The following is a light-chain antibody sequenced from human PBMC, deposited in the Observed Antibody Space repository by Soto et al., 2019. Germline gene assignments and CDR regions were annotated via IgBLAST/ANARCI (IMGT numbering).Light chain of an antibody. Sequence: EILMTQSPATLSVSPGERATLSCRASQSVSHNLAWYQQKPGQAPRLLFYGASTRATGIPARFSGSGSGTDFTLTISSLQSEDFAVYYCQQSNNWPYTFGQWNKLEIK. V-gene: IGKV3-15*01. CDR2: GAS. CDR3: QQSNNWPYT. J-gene: IGKJ2*01. CDR1: QSVSHN.